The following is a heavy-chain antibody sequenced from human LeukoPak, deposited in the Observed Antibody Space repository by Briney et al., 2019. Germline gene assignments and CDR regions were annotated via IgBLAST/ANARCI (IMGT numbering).Heavy chain of an antibody. Sequence: SETLSLTCAVSGYSISSGYYWGWIRQRPGKGLEWIGSIYHSGSTYYNPSLKSRVTISVDTSKNQFSLKLSSVTAADTAVYYCARWDSGYDYFDYWGQGTLVTVSS. CDR2: IYHSGST. CDR3: ARWDSGYDYFDY. J-gene: IGHJ4*02. V-gene: IGHV4-38-2*01. D-gene: IGHD5-12*01. CDR1: GYSISSGYY.